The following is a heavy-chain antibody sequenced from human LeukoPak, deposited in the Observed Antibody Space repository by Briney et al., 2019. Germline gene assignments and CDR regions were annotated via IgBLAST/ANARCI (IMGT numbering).Heavy chain of an antibody. CDR3: ARRYCSSTSCLLDY. J-gene: IGHJ4*02. D-gene: IGHD2-2*01. V-gene: IGHV3-48*03. CDR2: ISSSGSTI. CDR1: GFTFSSYE. Sequence: GGSLRLSCAASGFTFSSYEMNWVRQAPGKGLEWVSYISSSGSTIYYADSVEGRFSISRDNAKNSLYLQMNSLRGEDTAVYYCARRYCSSTSCLLDYWGQGTLVTVSS.